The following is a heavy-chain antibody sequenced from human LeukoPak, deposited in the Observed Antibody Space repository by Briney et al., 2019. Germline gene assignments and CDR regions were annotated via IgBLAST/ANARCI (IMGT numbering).Heavy chain of an antibody. CDR2: VHSGGST. CDR3: ARGGAFDV. V-gene: IGHV3-53*01. CDR1: GGSISSYY. Sequence: TSETLSLTCTVSGGSISSYYWSWIRQAPGKGLDWVSVVHSGGSTYYADSVKGRFTISRDNSKNTLYLQMNSLRVEDTAVYYCARGGAFDVWGQGTMVTVSS. J-gene: IGHJ3*01. D-gene: IGHD3-16*01.